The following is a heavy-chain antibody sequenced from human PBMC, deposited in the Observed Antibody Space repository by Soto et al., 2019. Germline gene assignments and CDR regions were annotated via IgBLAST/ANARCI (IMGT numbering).Heavy chain of an antibody. CDR3: ARAHLTTMILVVIKYFXY. J-gene: IGHJ4*02. CDR2: IYHSGST. CDR1: GGSISSSNW. D-gene: IGHD3-22*01. Sequence: SETLSLTCAVSGGSISSSNWWSWVRQPPGKGLEWIGEIYHSGSTNYNPSLKSRVTISVDKSKNQFSLKLSSVTAADTAVYYCARAHLTTMILVVIKYFXYWGQGTLVTVS. V-gene: IGHV4-4*02.